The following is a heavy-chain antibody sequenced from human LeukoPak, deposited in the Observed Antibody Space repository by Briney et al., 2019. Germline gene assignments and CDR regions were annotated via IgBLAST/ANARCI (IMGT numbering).Heavy chain of an antibody. J-gene: IGHJ4*02. Sequence: PGGSLRLSCSASGFTFCNHWMNWVRQAPGKGLEWVANINKDGSEKNYVDSVKGRFTISRDNAKNSLYLQMNYLRPEDTAVYYCARQDHGPDYWGQGTLVTVSS. V-gene: IGHV3-7*01. CDR1: GFTFCNHW. D-gene: IGHD1-14*01. CDR2: INKDGSEK. CDR3: ARQDHGPDY.